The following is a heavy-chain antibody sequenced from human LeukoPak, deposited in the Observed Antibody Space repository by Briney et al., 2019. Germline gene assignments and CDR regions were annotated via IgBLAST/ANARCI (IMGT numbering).Heavy chain of an antibody. Sequence: PGGSLRLSCAVSGFTITSWSMNWVRQAPGKGLEWLSCISSGGSPIYYADSVKGRFTISRDDAKNLVYLQVNSLRAEDTAVYYCTYLRTPYYNDKWVDPWGQGALVTVSS. CDR2: ISSGGSPI. CDR1: GFTITSWS. V-gene: IGHV3-48*04. D-gene: IGHD3/OR15-3a*01. CDR3: TYLRTPYYNDKWVDP. J-gene: IGHJ5*02.